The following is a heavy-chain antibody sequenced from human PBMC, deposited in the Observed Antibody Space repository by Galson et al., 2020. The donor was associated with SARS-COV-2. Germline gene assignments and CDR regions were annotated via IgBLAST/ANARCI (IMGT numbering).Heavy chain of an antibody. CDR3: ARDGFGTTPPNYYYYYGMDV. V-gene: IGHV4-39*07. J-gene: IGHJ6*02. D-gene: IGHD2-15*01. CDR1: GGSISSSSYY. CDR2: IYYSGST. Sequence: SETLSLTCTVSGGSISSSSYYWGWIRQPPGKGLEWIGSIYYSGSTYYNPSLKSRVTISVDTSKNQFSLKLSSVTAADTAVYYCARDGFGTTPPNYYYYYGMDVWGQGITVTVSS.